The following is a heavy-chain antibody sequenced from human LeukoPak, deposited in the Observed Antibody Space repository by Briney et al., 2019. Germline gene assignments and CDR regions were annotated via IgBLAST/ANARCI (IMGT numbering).Heavy chain of an antibody. CDR3: ARPMVRGVSPLFGY. CDR2: IYYSGST. J-gene: IGHJ4*02. Sequence: SETLSLTCTVSGGSISSYYWSWIRQPPGKGLEWIGYIYYSGSTNYNPSLKSRVTISVDTSKNQFSLKLSSVTAADTAVYYCARPMVRGVSPLFGYWGQGTLVTVSS. V-gene: IGHV4-59*12. D-gene: IGHD3-10*01. CDR1: GGSISSYY.